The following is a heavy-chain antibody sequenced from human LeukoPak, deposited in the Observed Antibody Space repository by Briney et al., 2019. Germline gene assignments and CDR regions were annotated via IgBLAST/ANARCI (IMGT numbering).Heavy chain of an antibody. J-gene: IGHJ5*02. D-gene: IGHD6-13*01. CDR2: IKQDATEK. CDR3: ARGNIPGAGRFDP. CDR1: GFTFSSFW. V-gene: IGHV3-7*01. Sequence: GGSLRLSCAASGFTFSSFWMSWVRQAPGKGLEWVASIKQDATEKFYVDSVKGRFTISRDNAKTSVYLEMSSLRVEDTAVYYCARGNIPGAGRFDPWGQGTLVTVSS.